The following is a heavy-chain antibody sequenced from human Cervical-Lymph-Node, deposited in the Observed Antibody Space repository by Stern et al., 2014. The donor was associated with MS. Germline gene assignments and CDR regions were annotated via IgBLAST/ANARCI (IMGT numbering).Heavy chain of an antibody. V-gene: IGHV1-69*01. CDR3: AREVEQHRAQNFYYYGMDV. D-gene: IGHD6-13*01. J-gene: IGHJ6*02. CDR1: GGTFSSYA. Sequence: QVQLVQSGAEVKKPGSSVKVPCKASGGTFSSYAISWVRQAPGQGLERLGGILPLFGTENCAQKYQGRVTITADESTSTDYMELSSLRSEDTAVYYCAREVEQHRAQNFYYYGMDVWGQGTTVPVSS. CDR2: ILPLFGTE.